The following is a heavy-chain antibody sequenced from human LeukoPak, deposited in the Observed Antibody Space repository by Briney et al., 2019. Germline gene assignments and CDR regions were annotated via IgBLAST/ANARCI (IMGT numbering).Heavy chain of an antibody. CDR1: GGSISSVGYY. CDR3: AGYYYDSSGYLG. D-gene: IGHD3-22*01. CDR2: ISYGGST. J-gene: IGHJ4*02. Sequence: KPSETLSLTCTVSGGSISSVGYYWGWIRQPPGKGLEWIGSISYGGSTYYNPSLKSRVTIYVDTSKNQVSLKLTSVTAADTAMYYCAGYYYDSSGYLGCGQGTLVTVSS. V-gene: IGHV4-39*01.